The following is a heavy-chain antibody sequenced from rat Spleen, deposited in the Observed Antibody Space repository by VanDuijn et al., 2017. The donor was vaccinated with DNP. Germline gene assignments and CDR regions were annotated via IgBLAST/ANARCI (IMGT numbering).Heavy chain of an antibody. CDR3: KTKGGAMDA. CDR1: GFTFSDYY. J-gene: IGHJ4*01. V-gene: IGHV5-20*01. CDR2: ISYDGGST. Sequence: EVQLVESGGGLVQPGRSLKLSCAASGFTFSDYYMAWVRQAPTKGLEWVASISYDGGSTYYRDSVKGRFTISRDNAKSSLYLQMDSLRSEDTATYYCKTKGGAMDAWGQGTSVTVSS.